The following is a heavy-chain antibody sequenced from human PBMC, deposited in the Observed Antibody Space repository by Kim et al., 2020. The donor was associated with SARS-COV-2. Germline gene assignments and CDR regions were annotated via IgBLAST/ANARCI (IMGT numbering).Heavy chain of an antibody. CDR2: VYTSGST. CDR1: GVSLSDFY. J-gene: IGHJ5*01. CDR3: SRGPPNGNYRFDN. V-gene: IGHV4-4*07. Sequence: SETLSLTCSVSGVSLSDFYFNWIRQAAGKGLEWIGRVYTSGSTIYNPSLETRLTMSIDTSNNEFSLGLTHLTASDTAVYSCSRGPPNGNYRFDN. D-gene: IGHD2-8*01.